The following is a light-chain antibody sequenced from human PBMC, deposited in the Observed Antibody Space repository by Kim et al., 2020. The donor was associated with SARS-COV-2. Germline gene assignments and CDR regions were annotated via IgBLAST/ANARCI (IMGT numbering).Light chain of an antibody. CDR2: QDS. Sequence: VSPGQTASITCSGDKLGDKYVCGYQQKPGQSPVLVIYQDSKRPSGIPERFSGSNSGNTATLTISGTQAMDEADYYCQAWDSSTGVVFGGGTQLTVL. J-gene: IGLJ2*01. CDR3: QAWDSSTGVV. CDR1: KLGDKY. V-gene: IGLV3-1*01.